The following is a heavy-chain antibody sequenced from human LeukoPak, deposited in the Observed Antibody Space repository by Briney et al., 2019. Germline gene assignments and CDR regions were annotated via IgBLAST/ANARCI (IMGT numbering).Heavy chain of an antibody. CDR2: IYYSGST. V-gene: IGHV4-59*01. J-gene: IGHJ5*02. CDR1: GASISNYY. CDR3: ARGGNYWPQWWFDP. D-gene: IGHD1-26*01. Sequence: SETLSLTCTVSGASISNYYWTWIRQPPGKGLEWIGYIYYSGSTNYRPSLKSRVTMSLDASKNQFSLELNSVTPADTAVYYCARGGNYWPQWWFDPWGRGTLVSVSS.